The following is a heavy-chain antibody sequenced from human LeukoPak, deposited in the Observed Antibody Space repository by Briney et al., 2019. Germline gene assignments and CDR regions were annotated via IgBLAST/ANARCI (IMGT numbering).Heavy chain of an antibody. V-gene: IGHV3-21*01. J-gene: IGHJ4*02. CDR2: ISGSSSYI. CDR1: GFTFSNYY. CDR3: GRAGDY. Sequence: PGGSLRLSCAASGFTFSNYYMNWVRQAPGKGLEWISSISGSSSYIFYADSVKGRFTISRDNAKDSLYLQMNSLRAEDTAVYYCGRAGDYWGQGTLVTVSS. D-gene: IGHD3-10*01.